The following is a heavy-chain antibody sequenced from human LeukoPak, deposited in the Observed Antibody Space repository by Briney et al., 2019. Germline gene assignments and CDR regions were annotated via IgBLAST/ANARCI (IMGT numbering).Heavy chain of an antibody. CDR2: IAYDGSNK. V-gene: IGHV3-30*18. J-gene: IGHJ4*02. CDR1: GFTFSSYG. Sequence: GGSLRLSCAASGFTFSSYGMHWVRQAPGKGLEWVAVIAYDGSNKYYADSVKGRFTISRDNSKNTLYLQMNSLRAEDTAVYYCAKGSGGSCYSCLDYWGQGTLVTVSS. D-gene: IGHD2-15*01. CDR3: AKGSGGSCYSCLDY.